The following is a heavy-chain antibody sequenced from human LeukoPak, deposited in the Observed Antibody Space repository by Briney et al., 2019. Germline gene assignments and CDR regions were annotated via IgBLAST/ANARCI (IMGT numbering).Heavy chain of an antibody. Sequence: SETLSLTCAVYGGSFSGYYWSWIRQPPGKGLEWDGEINHSGSTNYNPSLKSRVTISVDTSKNQFSLKLTSVSAADNAVYCWGRGVRGGLPSDYWGQGTLVTVYS. J-gene: IGHJ4*02. V-gene: IGHV4-34*01. CDR3: GRGVRGGLPSDY. CDR1: GGSFSGYY. D-gene: IGHD3-16*01. CDR2: INHSGST.